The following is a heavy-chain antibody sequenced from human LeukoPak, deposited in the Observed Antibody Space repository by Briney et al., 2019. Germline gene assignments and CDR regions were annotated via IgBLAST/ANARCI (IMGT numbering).Heavy chain of an antibody. J-gene: IGHJ4*02. D-gene: IGHD3-3*01. CDR1: GFTFSSFS. CDR3: ARDNSYDFWSGYYDY. CDR2: ISSSSSYI. V-gene: IGHV3-21*01. Sequence: GGSLRLSCAASGFTFSSFSMTWVRQAPGKGLEWVSSISSSSSYIYYADSVKGRFTISRDNAKNSLYLQMNSLRAEDTAVYYCARDNSYDFWSGYYDYWGQGTLVTVSS.